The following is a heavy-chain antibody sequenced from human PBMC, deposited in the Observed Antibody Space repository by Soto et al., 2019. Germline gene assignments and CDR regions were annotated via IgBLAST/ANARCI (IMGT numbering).Heavy chain of an antibody. D-gene: IGHD6-19*01. CDR2: ISFYNGHT. CDR1: GDTVTKYG. J-gene: IGHJ4*02. CDR3: ASATSIAVAGKET. V-gene: IGHV1-18*01. Sequence: QVQLVQSGGEVKKPGASVKVSCKASGDTVTKYGISWVRQAPGQGLEWLGWISFYNGHTNYALKFQHRITVTTDTSTSTASMELRSLTSDDTAVYYCASATSIAVAGKETWGQGTLVTVSS.